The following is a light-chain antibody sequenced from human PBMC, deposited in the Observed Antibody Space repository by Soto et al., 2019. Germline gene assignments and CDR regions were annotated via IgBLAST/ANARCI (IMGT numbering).Light chain of an antibody. CDR2: DVS. CDR1: SSDVGGYKY. J-gene: IGLJ1*01. CDR3: CSHAGSYTYV. Sequence: QAVVTQPRSVSGSPGQAVTISCTGTSSDVGGYKYVSWYQQHPGKTPKVVIYDVSKRPSGVPDRFSGSKSGNTASLTISGLQAEDEADYYCCSHAGSYTYVFGTGTKLTVL. V-gene: IGLV2-11*01.